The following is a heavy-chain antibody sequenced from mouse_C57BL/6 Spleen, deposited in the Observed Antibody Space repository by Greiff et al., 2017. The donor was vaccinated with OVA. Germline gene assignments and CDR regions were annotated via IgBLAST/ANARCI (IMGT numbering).Heavy chain of an antibody. J-gene: IGHJ4*01. CDR2: IYPGDGDT. V-gene: IGHV1-82*01. Sequence: VQLKESGPELVKPGASVKISCKASGYAFSSSWMNWVKQRPGKGLEWIGRIYPGDGDTNYNGKFKGKATLTADKSSSTAYMQLSSLTSEDSAVYFCARRDGNFYAMDYWGQGTSVTVSS. CDR3: ARRDGNFYAMDY. D-gene: IGHD2-1*01. CDR1: GYAFSSSW.